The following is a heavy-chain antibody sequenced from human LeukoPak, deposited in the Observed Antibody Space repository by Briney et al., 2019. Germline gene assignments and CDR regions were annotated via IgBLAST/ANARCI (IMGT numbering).Heavy chain of an antibody. D-gene: IGHD2-2*01. CDR2: IIPIFGTA. CDR3: ARVAGGYCSSTSCSGYFQH. V-gene: IGHV1-69*06. CDR1: GGTFSSYA. Sequence: GSSVKASCKASGGTFSSYAISWVRHAPGQGLEWMGGIIPIFGTANYAQKFQGRVTITADKSTSTAYMELSSLRSEDTAVYYCARVAGGYCSSTSCSGYFQHWGQGTLVTVSS. J-gene: IGHJ1*01.